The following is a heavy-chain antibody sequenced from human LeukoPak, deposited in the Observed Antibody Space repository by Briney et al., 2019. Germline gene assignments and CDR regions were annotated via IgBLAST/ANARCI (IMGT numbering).Heavy chain of an antibody. J-gene: IGHJ4*02. D-gene: IGHD3-22*01. CDR1: GFTFSSYV. CDR3: ARGGQSKYDSSGYLNYFDY. CDR2: ISSNGGST. Sequence: GGSLRLSRAASGFTFSSYVMYWVRQAPGKGLEYVSSISSNGGSTYYANSVKGRFTISRGNSKNTLYLQMGSLRAEDMAVYYCARGGQSKYDSSGYLNYFDYWGQGTLVTVSS. V-gene: IGHV3-64*01.